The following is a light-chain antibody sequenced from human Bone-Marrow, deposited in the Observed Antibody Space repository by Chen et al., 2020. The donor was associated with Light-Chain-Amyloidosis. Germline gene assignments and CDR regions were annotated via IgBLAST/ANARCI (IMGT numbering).Light chain of an antibody. CDR1: NIGSTS. CDR2: ADS. Sequence: SYVLTQPSSVSVAPGQTATIACGGTNIGSTSVQWYQQTPGQVPLLVVYADSDRPSGIPERLSGSNSGNTATLTISRVEAGDEADYYCQVWDRSSDRPVFGGGTKLTVL. V-gene: IGLV3-21*02. CDR3: QVWDRSSDRPV. J-gene: IGLJ3*02.